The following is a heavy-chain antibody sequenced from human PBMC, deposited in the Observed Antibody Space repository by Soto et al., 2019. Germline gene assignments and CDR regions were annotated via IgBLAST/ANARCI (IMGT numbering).Heavy chain of an antibody. J-gene: IGHJ4*02. CDR1: GFTVSSNY. V-gene: IGHV3-53*01. CDR3: ARAKPLLEWLPHFDY. D-gene: IGHD3-3*01. CDR2: IYSGGST. Sequence: EVQLVESGGGLIQPGGSLRLSCAASGFTVSSNYMSWVRQAPGKGLEWVSVIYSGGSTYYADSVKGRFTISRDNSKNTLYRQMNSLRAEDTAVYYCARAKPLLEWLPHFDYWGQGTLVTVSS.